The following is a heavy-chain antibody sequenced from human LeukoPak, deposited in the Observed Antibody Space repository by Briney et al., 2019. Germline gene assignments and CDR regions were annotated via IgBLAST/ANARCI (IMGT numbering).Heavy chain of an antibody. CDR2: ISAYNGNT. V-gene: IGHV1-18*01. CDR1: GYTFTSYG. D-gene: IGHD3-10*01. J-gene: IGHJ4*02. Sequence: ASVKVSCKASGYTFTSYGISWVRQAPGQGLEWMGWISAYNGNTNYAQKLQGRVTMTTDTSTSTAYMELRSLRSDDTAVYYCARAPWGFGEFLFDYWGQGTLVTVSS. CDR3: ARAPWGFGEFLFDY.